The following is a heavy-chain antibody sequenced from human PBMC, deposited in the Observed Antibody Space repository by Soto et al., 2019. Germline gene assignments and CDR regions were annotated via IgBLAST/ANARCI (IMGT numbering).Heavy chain of an antibody. CDR2: INSDGSST. CDR1: GFTFSSYW. J-gene: IGHJ4*02. D-gene: IGHD3-3*01. CDR3: ARDEHDFWSGGPYYFDY. Sequence: EVQLVESGGGLVQPGGSLRLSCAASGFTFSSYWMHWVRQAPGKGLVWVSRINSDGSSTSYADSVKGRFTISRDNAKNTLYLQMNSLRAEDTAVSYCARDEHDFWSGGPYYFDYWGQGTLVTVSS. V-gene: IGHV3-74*01.